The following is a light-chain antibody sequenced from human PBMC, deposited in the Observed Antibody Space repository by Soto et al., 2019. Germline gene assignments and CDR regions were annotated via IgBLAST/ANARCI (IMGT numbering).Light chain of an antibody. CDR3: QQRSNWPPIT. CDR2: GAS. Sequence: EVVLTHSPATLSLSPGDRASLSCNASQSVHNFLAWYQQKPGQAPRLLIYGASNRAAGIPARFSGSGSGTGFTLTINGLEPEDFAVYYCQQRSNWPPITFGQGTRLEIK. J-gene: IGKJ5*01. V-gene: IGKV3-11*01. CDR1: QSVHNF.